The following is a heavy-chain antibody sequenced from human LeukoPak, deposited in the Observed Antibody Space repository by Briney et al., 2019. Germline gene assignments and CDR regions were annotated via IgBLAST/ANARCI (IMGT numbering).Heavy chain of an antibody. CDR1: GGSFSGYY. CDR2: INHSGST. Sequence: SETLSLTCAVYGGSFSGYYWSWIRQPPGKGLEWIGEINHSGSTNYNPSLKSRVTISVDTSKNQFSLKLSSVTAADTAVCYCASIPLLGGQYHYYGMDVWGQGTTATVSS. J-gene: IGHJ6*02. CDR3: ASIPLLGGQYHYYGMDV. D-gene: IGHD3-16*01. V-gene: IGHV4-34*01.